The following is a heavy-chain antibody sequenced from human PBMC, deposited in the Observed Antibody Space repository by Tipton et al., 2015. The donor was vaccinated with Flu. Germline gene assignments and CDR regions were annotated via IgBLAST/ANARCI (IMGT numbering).Heavy chain of an antibody. CDR1: GGSFSGYY. CDR2: INHSGST. CDR3: ARGGTIFGVVIRRPYMDV. Sequence: TLSLTCAVYGGSFSGYYWSWIRQPPGKGLEWIGEINHSGSTNYNPSLKSRVTISVDTSKNQFSLKLSSVTAADTAVYYCARGGTIFGVVIRRPYMDVWGKGTTVTVSS. J-gene: IGHJ6*03. D-gene: IGHD3-3*01. V-gene: IGHV4-34*01.